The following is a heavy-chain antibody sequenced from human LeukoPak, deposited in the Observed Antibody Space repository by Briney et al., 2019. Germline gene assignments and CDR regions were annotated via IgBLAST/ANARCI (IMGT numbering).Heavy chain of an antibody. Sequence: SETLSLTCTVSGGSFSSYYWSWIRQPPGKGLEWIGYIYYSGSTNYNPSLKSRVTISGDTSKIQCSLKLSSVTAADTAVYYCARDGGENDFCSGYSKGSWFDPWGQGTLVTVSS. CDR1: GGSFSSYY. D-gene: IGHD3-3*01. J-gene: IGHJ5*02. V-gene: IGHV4-59*01. CDR3: ARDGGENDFCSGYSKGSWFDP. CDR2: IYYSGST.